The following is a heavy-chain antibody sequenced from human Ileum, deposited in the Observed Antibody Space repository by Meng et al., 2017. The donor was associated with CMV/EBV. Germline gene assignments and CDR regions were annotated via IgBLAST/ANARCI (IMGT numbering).Heavy chain of an antibody. CDR2: IRYDGSDK. J-gene: IGHJ4*02. Sequence: GGSLDLSGAASGFTFPRYGMHWVRQAPGKGLEWVAFIRYDGSDKYYADSVKGRFTISRDNSKNTLYLQMSGLRAEDRALYYCAKDYDYSNPYYFDSWGQGTLVTVSS. CDR1: GFTFPRYG. CDR3: AKDYDYSNPYYFDS. V-gene: IGHV3-30*02. D-gene: IGHD4-11*01.